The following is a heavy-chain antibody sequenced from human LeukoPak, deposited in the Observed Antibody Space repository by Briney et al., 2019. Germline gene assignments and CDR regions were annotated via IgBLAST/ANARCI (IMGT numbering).Heavy chain of an antibody. CDR3: ARLHFGGNYGYYYYYMDV. CDR2: VYGSGSGSI. D-gene: IGHD4-23*01. CDR1: GVSISSYH. V-gene: IGHV4-4*07. J-gene: IGHJ6*03. Sequence: SETLSLTCAVSGVSISSYHWTWIRQPAGKGLEWIGRVYGSGSGSINYNPSLKSRVTMSVDMSKNQFSLKLSSVTAADTAVYYCARLHFGGNYGYYYYYMDVWGKGTTVTISS.